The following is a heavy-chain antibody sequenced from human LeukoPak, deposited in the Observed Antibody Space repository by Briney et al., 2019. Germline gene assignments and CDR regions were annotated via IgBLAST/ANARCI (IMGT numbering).Heavy chain of an antibody. CDR1: GYSFTNYY. CDR2: IDSSVGST. Sequence: ASVKVSCKASGYSFTNYYIHWVRQAPGQGLEWMGIIDSSVGSTSYAQKFQGRVTMTRDTSTSTVYMELSSLTSEDTAVYYCARVTTYVERYFDYWGQGTLVTVSS. J-gene: IGHJ4*02. D-gene: IGHD1-1*01. V-gene: IGHV1-46*01. CDR3: ARVTTYVERYFDY.